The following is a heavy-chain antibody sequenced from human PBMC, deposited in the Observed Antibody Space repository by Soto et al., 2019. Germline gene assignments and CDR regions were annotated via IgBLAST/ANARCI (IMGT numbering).Heavy chain of an antibody. CDR2: IWSDGSRA. CDR3: AKDRGLRRITIFGVVPNYGMDV. D-gene: IGHD3-3*01. Sequence: PGGSLRLSCAASRVTFSTFDMHWVRQAPGKGLEWVALIWSDGSRAFYADFVQDRFFISRDNSKNTLYLQMNSLRAEDTAVYYCAKDRGLRRITIFGVVPNYGMDVWGQGTMVTVSS. CDR1: RVTFSTFD. J-gene: IGHJ6*02. V-gene: IGHV3-33*06.